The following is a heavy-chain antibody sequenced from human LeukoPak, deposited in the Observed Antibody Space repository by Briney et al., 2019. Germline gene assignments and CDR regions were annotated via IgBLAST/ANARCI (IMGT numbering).Heavy chain of an antibody. D-gene: IGHD1-26*01. CDR2: IYTRGST. Sequence: SETLSLTRTVSGDSTSSYYWSWIRHPARKGLEWIGRIYTRGSTNHNASLTRRVSMSEDTSKNQFSRKLSSVTGADTAVFYCARGNSGSYREFDYWGQGTLVTVSS. CDR1: GDSTSSYY. CDR3: ARGNSGSYREFDY. V-gene: IGHV4-4*07. J-gene: IGHJ4*02.